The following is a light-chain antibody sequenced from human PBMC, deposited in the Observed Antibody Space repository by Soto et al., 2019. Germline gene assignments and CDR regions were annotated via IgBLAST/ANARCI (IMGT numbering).Light chain of an antibody. V-gene: IGKV1-8*01. CDR3: QQYYNYPFT. CDR1: QGIGSY. CDR2: AAS. Sequence: AIRMTQSPSSFSASSGDRVTITCRASQGIGSYLAWYQQKPGKAPKLLIYAASTLQSGVPSRFSGSGSGTDFTLTISCLQSEDFATHYCQQYYNYPFTFGPGTKVNIK. J-gene: IGKJ3*01.